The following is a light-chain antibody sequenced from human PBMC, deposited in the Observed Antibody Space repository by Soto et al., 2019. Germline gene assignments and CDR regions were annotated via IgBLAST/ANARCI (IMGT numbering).Light chain of an antibody. V-gene: IGLV4-69*01. CDR3: QTWGTGNWV. CDR2: LNSDGSH. Sequence: QSVLTQSPSASASLGASVKLTCTLSSGHSSYAIAWHQQQPEKGPRYLMKLNSDGSHSKGDGIPDRCASSSSGAERYLTMSGLHSVEVGDQYCQTWGTGNWVFGGGTKLPS. CDR1: SGHSSYA. J-gene: IGLJ3*02.